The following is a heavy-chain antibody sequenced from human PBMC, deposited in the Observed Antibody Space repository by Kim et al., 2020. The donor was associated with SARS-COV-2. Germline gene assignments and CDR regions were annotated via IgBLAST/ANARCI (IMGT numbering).Heavy chain of an antibody. CDR2: ISGSGGTT. Sequence: GGSLRLSCAASGFTFSNYAMSWVRHAPGKGLEWVSAISGSGGTTYYADSVKGRFTISRDNSKNTLYLQMNSLRAEDTAVYYCARDPFYDFWSGYYFVYWGQGTLVTVSS. CDR3: ARDPFYDFWSGYYFVY. D-gene: IGHD3-3*01. V-gene: IGHV3-23*01. CDR1: GFTFSNYA. J-gene: IGHJ4*02.